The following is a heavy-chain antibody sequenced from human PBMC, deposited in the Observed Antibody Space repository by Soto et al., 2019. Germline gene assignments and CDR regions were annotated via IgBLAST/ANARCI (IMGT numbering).Heavy chain of an antibody. CDR2: ISGSGGST. D-gene: IGHD3-10*01. V-gene: IGHV3-23*01. CDR3: AKDSVRYYYMDV. J-gene: IGHJ6*03. CDR1: GFTFSSYA. Sequence: SLRLSCAASGFTFSSYAMSWVRQAPGKGLEWVSAISGSGGSTYYADSVKGRFTISRDNSKNTLYLQMNSLRAEDTAVYYCAKDSVRYYYMDVWGKGTTVTVSS.